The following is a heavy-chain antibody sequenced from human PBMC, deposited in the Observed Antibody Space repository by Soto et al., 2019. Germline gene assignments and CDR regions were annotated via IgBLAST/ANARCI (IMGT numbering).Heavy chain of an antibody. D-gene: IGHD3-9*01. CDR3: ARAPRPSITIFQRHYYGMDV. Sequence: QVQLVQSGAEVKKPGASVKVSCKASGYTFTSYDINWVRQATGQGLEWMGWMNPNSGNTGYAQKFQGRVTMTRNTSISTAYMELSSLISEDTGVYYCARAPRPSITIFQRHYYGMDVWGQGTTVTVSS. CDR2: MNPNSGNT. CDR1: GYTFTSYD. V-gene: IGHV1-8*01. J-gene: IGHJ6*02.